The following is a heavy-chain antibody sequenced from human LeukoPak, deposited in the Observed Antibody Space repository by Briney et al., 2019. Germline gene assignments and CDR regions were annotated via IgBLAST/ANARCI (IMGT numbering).Heavy chain of an antibody. CDR1: GFTFSSYG. Sequence: PGRSLRLSCAASGFTFSSYGMHWVRQAPGKGLEWVAFIRYDGSNKYYADSVKGRFTISRDNSKNTLYLQMNSLRAEDTAVYYCAKDYCSSTSCYTLGNYYYYMDVWGKGTTVTVSS. CDR2: IRYDGSNK. D-gene: IGHD2-2*02. V-gene: IGHV3-30*02. CDR3: AKDYCSSTSCYTLGNYYYYMDV. J-gene: IGHJ6*03.